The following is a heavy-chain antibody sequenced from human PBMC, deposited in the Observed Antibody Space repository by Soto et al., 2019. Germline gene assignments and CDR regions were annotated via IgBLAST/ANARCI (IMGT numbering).Heavy chain of an antibody. J-gene: IGHJ5*02. CDR2: IIPIFGTA. V-gene: IGHV1-69*13. D-gene: IGHD2-15*01. Sequence: ASVKVSCKASGGTFSSYAISWVRQAPGQGLEWMGGIIPIFGTANYAQKFQGRVTITADESTSTAYMELSSLRSEDTAVYYCAREVKDCSGGSCYSGGWFDPWGQGTLVTVSS. CDR3: AREVKDCSGGSCYSGGWFDP. CDR1: GGTFSSYA.